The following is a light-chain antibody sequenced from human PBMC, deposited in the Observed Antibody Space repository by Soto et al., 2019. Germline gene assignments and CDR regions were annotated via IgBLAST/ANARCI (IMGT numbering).Light chain of an antibody. CDR2: QDS. CDR3: QAWDSSIVV. Sequence: SYELTQPPSVSVSPGQTASMTCSGDKLGDKYACWYQQRPGQSPVLVIYQDSKRPSGIPERFSGSNSGNTATLTISGPQAMDEADYYCQAWDSSIVVFGGGTKLTVL. J-gene: IGLJ2*01. V-gene: IGLV3-1*01. CDR1: KLGDKY.